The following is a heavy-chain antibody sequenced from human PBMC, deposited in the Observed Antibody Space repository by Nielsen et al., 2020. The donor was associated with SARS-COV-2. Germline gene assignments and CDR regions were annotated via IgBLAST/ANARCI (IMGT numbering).Heavy chain of an antibody. J-gene: IGHJ6*02. Sequence: SETMPLTCAVYGGSFSGYYWSRNRQPPGKGLEWIGEINHSGSTNYNPSLKSRVTISVDTSKNQFSLKLSSVTAADTAVYYCATLLKWDYGMDVWGQGTTVTVSS. CDR3: ATLLKWDYGMDV. CDR1: GGSFSGYY. D-gene: IGHD3-3*01. V-gene: IGHV4-34*01. CDR2: INHSGST.